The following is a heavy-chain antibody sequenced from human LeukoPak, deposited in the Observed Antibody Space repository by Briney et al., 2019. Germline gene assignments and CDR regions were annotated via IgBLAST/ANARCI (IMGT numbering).Heavy chain of an antibody. J-gene: IGHJ4*02. V-gene: IGHV4-39*07. D-gene: IGHD6-13*01. CDR1: GGSISSSSYY. CDR2: IYYSGST. CDR3: AGGGSSRHFDY. Sequence: SETLSLTCTVSGGSISSSSYYWDWIRQPPGKGLEWIRSIYYSGSTYYNPSLKSRVTISVDTSKNQFSLKLSSVTAADTAVYYCAGGGSSRHFDYWGQGTLVTVSS.